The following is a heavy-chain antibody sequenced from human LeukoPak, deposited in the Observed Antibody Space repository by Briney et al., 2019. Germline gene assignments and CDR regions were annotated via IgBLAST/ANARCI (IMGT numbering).Heavy chain of an antibody. CDR2: INAGNGNT. V-gene: IGHV1-3*01. CDR1: GYTFTSYA. Sequence: ASVKVSCKASGYTFTSYAMHWVRQAPGQRLEWMGWINAGNGNTKYPQKFQGRVTITRDTSASTAYMELSSLRSEDTAVYYCAGDSPYYYDSSGYYYGPGFDYWGQGTLVTVSS. J-gene: IGHJ4*02. D-gene: IGHD3-22*01. CDR3: AGDSPYYYDSSGYYYGPGFDY.